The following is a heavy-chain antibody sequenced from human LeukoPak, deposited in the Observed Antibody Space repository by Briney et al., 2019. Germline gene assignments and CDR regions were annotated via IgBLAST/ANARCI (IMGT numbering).Heavy chain of an antibody. V-gene: IGHV3-20*04. CDR3: ARLQGLAVGGFDY. J-gene: IGHJ5*01. CDR1: GFTFDDYA. D-gene: IGHD6-19*01. CDR2: INWNGGGT. Sequence: PGGSLRLSCAASGFTFDDYAMHWVRQAPGKGLEWVSGINWNGGGTGYGDSVKGRFTISRDNAKNSLYLQMNSLRAEDTALYYCARLQGLAVGGFDYWGHGTLVTVSS.